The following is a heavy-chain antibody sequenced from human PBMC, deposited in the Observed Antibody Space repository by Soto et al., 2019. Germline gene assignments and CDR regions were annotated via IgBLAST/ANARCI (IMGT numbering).Heavy chain of an antibody. V-gene: IGHV1-8*01. CDR1: GYTFTSYD. CDR3: ATAGGGSSWYVYYYGMDV. J-gene: IGHJ6*02. CDR2: MNPNSGET. D-gene: IGHD6-13*01. Sequence: ASVKVSCKASGYTFTSYDINWVRQATGQGLEWMGWMNPNSGETIYAQKFQGRVTMTEDTSTDTAYMELSSLRSEDTAVYYCATAGGGSSWYVYYYGMDVWGQGTTVTVSS.